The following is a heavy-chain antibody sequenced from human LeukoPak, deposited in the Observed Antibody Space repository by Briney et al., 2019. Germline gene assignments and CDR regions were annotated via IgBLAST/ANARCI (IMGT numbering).Heavy chain of an antibody. CDR3: AKASQGSY. CDR2: FNCSGGST. CDR1: GFTFSSYA. J-gene: IGHJ4*02. V-gene: IGHV3-23*01. Sequence: GGSLRLSCAASGFTFSSYAMTWVRQAPGKGLEWVAAFNCSGGSTYYADSVKGRFTISRDNSKNTLYLQMNSLRAEDTAVYYCAKASQGSYWGQGTLVTVSS.